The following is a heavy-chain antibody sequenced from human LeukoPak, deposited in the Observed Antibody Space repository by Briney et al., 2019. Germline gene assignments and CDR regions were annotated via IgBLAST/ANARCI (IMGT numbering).Heavy chain of an antibody. CDR1: GGSISSGSYY. D-gene: IGHD6-13*01. Sequence: PSETLSLTCTVSGGSISSGSYYWSWIRQPAGKGLEWIGRIYTSGSTNYNPSLKSRVTISVDTSKNQFSLKLSSVTAADTAVYYCARGSRIAAAGKGGWFDPWGQGTLVTVSS. J-gene: IGHJ5*02. CDR3: ARGSRIAAAGKGGWFDP. CDR2: IYTSGST. V-gene: IGHV4-61*02.